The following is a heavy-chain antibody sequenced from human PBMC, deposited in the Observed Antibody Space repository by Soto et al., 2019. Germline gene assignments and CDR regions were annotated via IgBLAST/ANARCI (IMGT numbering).Heavy chain of an antibody. CDR3: SILEGA. Sequence: PGGSLTLSCAVSGLTFGDHYMEWVRQAPGKGLEWVARTRNKAKSYSTDCAASVKGRFTISRDESKKSLNLQMNSLMTEDTAVYYCSILEGAWGQGTLVIVSS. CDR2: TRNKAKSYST. J-gene: IGHJ5*02. V-gene: IGHV3-72*01. CDR1: GLTFGDHY. D-gene: IGHD2-21*01.